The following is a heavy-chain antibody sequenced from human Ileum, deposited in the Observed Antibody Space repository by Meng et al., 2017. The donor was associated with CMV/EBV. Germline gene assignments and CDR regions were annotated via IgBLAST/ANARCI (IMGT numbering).Heavy chain of an antibody. V-gene: IGHV1-18*01. D-gene: IGHD7-27*01. CDR2: ISVHHGNT. Sequence: VVLVQSGIEVKKPGASVKVSCKTSGYTFTNHNIAWVRQAPGQGLEWMGWISVHHGNTDYAQKYQDRVTMTRDTSTNTAYMELRSLTSDDTAMYYCARDNWGYDYWGQGTLVTVSS. CDR1: GYTFTNHN. CDR3: ARDNWGYDY. J-gene: IGHJ4*02.